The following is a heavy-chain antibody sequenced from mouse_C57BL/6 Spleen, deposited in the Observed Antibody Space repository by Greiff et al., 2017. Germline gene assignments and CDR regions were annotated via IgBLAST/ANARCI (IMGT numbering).Heavy chain of an antibody. D-gene: IGHD2-1*01. J-gene: IGHJ3*01. CDR1: GYTFTSYD. CDR2: IYPRDGST. CDR3: ARSLIYYGNYEFAY. Sequence: VQLQQSGPELVKPGASVKLSCKASGYTFTSYDINWVKQRPGQGLEWIGWIYPRDGSTKHNEKFKGTATLTVDTSSSTAYMELHNLTSEDSAVFFWARSLIYYGNYEFAYRGQGTLVTVSA. V-gene: IGHV1-85*01.